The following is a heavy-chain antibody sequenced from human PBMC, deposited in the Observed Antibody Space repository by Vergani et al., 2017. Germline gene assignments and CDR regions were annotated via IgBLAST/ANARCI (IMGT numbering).Heavy chain of an antibody. V-gene: IGHV4-59*01. CDR2: VEDSGYF. CDR3: ARSIVSRNPPDYFDN. J-gene: IGHJ4*02. D-gene: IGHD1-14*01. CDR1: GSSLSGYY. Sequence: QVQLQESGPGLERPSETLSLTCTVSGSSLSGYYGNWIRQTPGEGLEWIGYVEDSGYFNYNPSLKTRVSMSSDTSNNQFSLMLSSVTVADTAVYYCARSIVSRNPPDYFDNWGQGTLVTVTS.